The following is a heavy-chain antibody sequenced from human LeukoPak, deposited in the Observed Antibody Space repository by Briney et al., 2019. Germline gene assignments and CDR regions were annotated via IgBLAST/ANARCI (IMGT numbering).Heavy chain of an antibody. CDR2: IYYSGST. D-gene: IGHD3-3*01. CDR1: GGSISSSSYY. Sequence: SETLSLTCTVSGGSISSSSYYWGWIRQPPGKGLEWIGSIYYSGSTYYNPSLKSRVTISVDTSKNQFSLKLSSVTAADTAVYYYARHAKRRITIFGVAPKNGMDVWGQGTTVTVSS. CDR3: ARHAKRRITIFGVAPKNGMDV. J-gene: IGHJ6*02. V-gene: IGHV4-39*01.